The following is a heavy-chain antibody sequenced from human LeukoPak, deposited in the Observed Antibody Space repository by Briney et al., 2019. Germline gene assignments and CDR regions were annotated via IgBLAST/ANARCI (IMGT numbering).Heavy chain of an antibody. CDR1: GFTVSSNY. J-gene: IGHJ6*02. V-gene: IGHV3-23*01. CDR2: ISGSGGST. Sequence: GGSLRLSCAASGFTVSSNYMSWVRQAPGKGLEWVSAISGSGGSTYYADSVKGRFTISRDNSKNTLYLQMNSLRAEDTAVYYCAKVLRFLEWLPKYYYYGMDVWGQGTTVTVSS. D-gene: IGHD3-3*01. CDR3: AKVLRFLEWLPKYYYYGMDV.